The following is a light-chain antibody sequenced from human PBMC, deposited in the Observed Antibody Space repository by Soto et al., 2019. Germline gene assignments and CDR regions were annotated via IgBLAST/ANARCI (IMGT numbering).Light chain of an antibody. CDR3: QQYDTYWT. V-gene: IGKV1-5*01. CDR2: DAS. J-gene: IGKJ1*01. CDR1: QSISRW. Sequence: DIQMTQSPSTLSASVGDRVTITCRASQSISRWLAWYKQKPGKAPQLLIYDASTSESWVPSRFSGSGSGTEFTLTISSLQPDDFATYYCQQYDTYWTFGQGTKVHIK.